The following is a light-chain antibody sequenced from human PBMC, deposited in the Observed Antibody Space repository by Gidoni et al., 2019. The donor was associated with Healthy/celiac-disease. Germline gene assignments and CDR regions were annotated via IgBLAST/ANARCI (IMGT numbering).Light chain of an antibody. J-gene: IGKJ2*01. CDR2: AAS. CDR3: QQSYSTPVYT. Sequence: DIQMTQSPSSLTASVGDRVTITCRASQSISSYLNWYQQKPGKAPKLLIYAASSLQSGVPSRFSGSGSGTDFTLTISSRQPEDFATYYCQQSYSTPVYTFXXXTKLEIK. CDR1: QSISSY. V-gene: IGKV1-39*01.